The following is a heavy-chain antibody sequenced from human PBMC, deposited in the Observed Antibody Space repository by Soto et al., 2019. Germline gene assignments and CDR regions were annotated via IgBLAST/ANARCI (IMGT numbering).Heavy chain of an antibody. D-gene: IGHD3-10*01. CDR2: IYYSGST. CDR1: GGSISSGGYY. Sequence: QVQLQESGPGLVKTSQTLSLTCTVSGGSISSGGYYWSWIRQHPGKGLEWIGYIYYSGSTYYNPSLKSRVTISVDTSKNQFSLKLSSVTAADTAVYYCARDLNYYGSGSYYGYFDYWGQGTLVTVSS. CDR3: ARDLNYYGSGSYYGYFDY. J-gene: IGHJ4*02. V-gene: IGHV4-31*03.